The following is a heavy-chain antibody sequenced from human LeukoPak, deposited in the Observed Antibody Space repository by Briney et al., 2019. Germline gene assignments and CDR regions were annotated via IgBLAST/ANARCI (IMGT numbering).Heavy chain of an antibody. D-gene: IGHD3-22*01. CDR3: AKDIHKGEWLLRPERYFDL. CDR1: GFTVSSNY. CDR2: IYSGGST. V-gene: IGHV3-53*05. J-gene: IGHJ2*01. Sequence: GGSLRLSCAASGFTVSSNYMSWVRQAPGKGLEWVSVIYSGGSTYYADSVKGRFTISRDNSNNTLYLHMNSLRAEDTAMYYCAKDIHKGEWLLRPERYFDLWGRGTLVTVSS.